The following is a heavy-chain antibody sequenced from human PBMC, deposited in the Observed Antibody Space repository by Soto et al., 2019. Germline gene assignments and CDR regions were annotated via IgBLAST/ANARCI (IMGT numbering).Heavy chain of an antibody. CDR1: GFTFSSYA. CDR2: ISCSGGST. J-gene: IGHJ5*02. D-gene: IGHD6-13*01. CDR3: AKDLKVISSPNWFDP. V-gene: IGHV3-23*01. Sequence: WGSLRLSCAASGFTFSSYAMSWVRQAPGKGLEWVSAISCSGGSTYYADSVKGRFTISRDNSKNTLYLQMNSLRAEDTAVYYCAKDLKVISSPNWFDPWGQGTLVTVSS.